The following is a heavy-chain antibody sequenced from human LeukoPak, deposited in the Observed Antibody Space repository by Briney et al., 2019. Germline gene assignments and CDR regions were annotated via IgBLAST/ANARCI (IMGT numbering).Heavy chain of an antibody. Sequence: GASVKVSCKASGYTFTGYYMHWVRQAPGQGLEWMGWISAYNGHTNYAQKLQGRVTMTTDTSTSTAYMELRSLRSDDTAVYYCARDYNSSGYYYHLVDCGYWGPGTLVTVSS. V-gene: IGHV1-18*04. CDR3: ARDYNSSGYYYHLVDCGY. D-gene: IGHD3-22*01. CDR1: GYTFTGYY. J-gene: IGHJ4*02. CDR2: ISAYNGHT.